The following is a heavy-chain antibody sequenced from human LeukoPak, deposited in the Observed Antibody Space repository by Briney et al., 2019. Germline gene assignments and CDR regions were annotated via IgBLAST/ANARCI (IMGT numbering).Heavy chain of an antibody. J-gene: IGHJ4*02. Sequence: GASVKVSCKASGYTFTSYDINWVRQATGQGLEWMGWMNPNSGNTGYAQKFQGRVTMTRNTSISTAYMELSSLRSEDTAVYYCARDFWYYYDSSGYYYDYWGQGTLVTVSS. CDR3: ARDFWYYYDSSGYYYDY. V-gene: IGHV1-8*01. CDR1: GYTFTSYD. CDR2: MNPNSGNT. D-gene: IGHD3-22*01.